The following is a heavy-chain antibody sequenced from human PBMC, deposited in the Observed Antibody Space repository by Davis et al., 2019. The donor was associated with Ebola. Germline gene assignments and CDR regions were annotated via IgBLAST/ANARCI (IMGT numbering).Heavy chain of an antibody. CDR3: ARHFGPVYYMDV. J-gene: IGHJ6*03. D-gene: IGHD3-10*01. V-gene: IGHV5-10-1*01. CDR1: GYSFTSYW. Sequence: PGGSLILSCKGSGYSFTSYWISWVRQMPGKGLEWMGRIDPSDSYTNYSPSFQGHVTISADKSISTAYLQWSSLKASDTAMYYCARHFGPVYYMDVWGKGTTVTVSS. CDR2: IDPSDSYT.